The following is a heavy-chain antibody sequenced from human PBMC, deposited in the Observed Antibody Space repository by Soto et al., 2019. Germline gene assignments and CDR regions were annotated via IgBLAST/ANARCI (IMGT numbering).Heavy chain of an antibody. J-gene: IGHJ5*02. CDR3: ARGDIVVVPAAIQVASIGWFDP. Sequence: PSETLSLTCTFSGFSISSYYWSWIRQPPGKGLEWIGYIYYSGSTNYNPSLKSRVTISVDTSKNQFSLKLSSVTAADTAVYYCARGDIVVVPAAIQVASIGWFDPWGQGTLVTVSS. V-gene: IGHV4-59*01. CDR1: GFSISSYY. CDR2: IYYSGST. D-gene: IGHD2-2*01.